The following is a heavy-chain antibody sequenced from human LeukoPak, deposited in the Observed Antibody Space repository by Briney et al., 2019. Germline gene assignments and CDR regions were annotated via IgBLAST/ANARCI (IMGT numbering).Heavy chain of an antibody. D-gene: IGHD1-1*01. J-gene: IGHJ5*02. V-gene: IGHV1-2*02. CDR2: INPNSGGT. CDR3: ARGELQLERRYNWFDP. CDR1: GYTFTGYY. Sequence: ASVKVSCEASGYTFTGYYMHWVRQAPGQGLEWMGWINPNSGGTNYAQKFQGRATMTRDTSISTAYMELSRLRSDDTAVYYCARGELQLERRYNWFDPWGQGTLVTVSS.